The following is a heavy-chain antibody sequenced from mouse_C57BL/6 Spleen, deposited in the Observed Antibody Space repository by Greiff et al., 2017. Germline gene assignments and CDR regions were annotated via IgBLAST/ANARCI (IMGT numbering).Heavy chain of an antibody. CDR1: GFTFSSYG. CDR2: ISSGGSYT. Sequence: EVKLMESGGDLVKPGGSLKLSCAASGFTFSSYGMSWVRQTPDKRLEWVATISSGGSYTYYPDSVKGRFTISRDNAKSTLYLQMSSLKSEDTAMYYCARQGDYWGQGTSVTVSS. V-gene: IGHV5-6*01. CDR3: ARQGDY. J-gene: IGHJ4*01.